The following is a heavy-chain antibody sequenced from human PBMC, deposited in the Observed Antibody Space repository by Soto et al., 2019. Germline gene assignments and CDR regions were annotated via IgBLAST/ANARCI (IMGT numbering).Heavy chain of an antibody. V-gene: IGHV3-21*01. CDR2: ISTTSSYI. J-gene: IGHJ6*02. CDR3: AREKTGYCSSTSCYLHGMDV. CDR1: RFTFSDYS. Sequence: GGSLRLSCAASRFTFSDYSMNWVRQAPGKGLEWVSSISTTSSYIYYADSVKGRFTISRDNAKNSLYLLLNSLRAEDTAVYYCAREKTGYCSSTSCYLHGMDVWGQGTTVTVS. D-gene: IGHD2-2*01.